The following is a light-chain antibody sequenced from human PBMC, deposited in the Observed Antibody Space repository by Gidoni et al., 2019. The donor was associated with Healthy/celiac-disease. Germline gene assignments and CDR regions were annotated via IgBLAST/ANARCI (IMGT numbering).Light chain of an antibody. Sequence: IVMTQSPATLSVSPGERATLSCRASQSVSSNLAWYQQKPGQAPRLLSYGASTRATGIPARFSGSGSGTEFTLTISSLQPEDFAVYYCQQYNNWPWTFGQGTKVEIK. V-gene: IGKV3-15*01. CDR1: QSVSSN. J-gene: IGKJ1*01. CDR3: QQYNNWPWT. CDR2: GAS.